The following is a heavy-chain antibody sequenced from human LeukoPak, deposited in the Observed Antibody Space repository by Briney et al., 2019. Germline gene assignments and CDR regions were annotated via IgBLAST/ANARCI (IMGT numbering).Heavy chain of an antibody. CDR3: ARDPGTGNYNKVLDY. CDR2: IYTSGST. Sequence: SETLSLTCTVSGGSISSYYWSWIRQPAGKGLEWIGRIYTSGSTNYNPSLKSRVTMSVDTSKNQFSLKLSSVTAADTAVYYCARDPGTGNYNKVLDYWGQGTLVTVSS. J-gene: IGHJ4*02. D-gene: IGHD3-10*01. V-gene: IGHV4-4*07. CDR1: GGSISSYY.